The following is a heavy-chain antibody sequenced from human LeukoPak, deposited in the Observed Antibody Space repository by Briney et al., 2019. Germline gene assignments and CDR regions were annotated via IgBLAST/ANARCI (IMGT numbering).Heavy chain of an antibody. CDR3: ARITYDFWSGYYMPDDP. CDR1: GYTFTNYG. Sequence: ASVKGSCKASGYTFTNYGISWVRQAPGQGLEWMGRISVYNGNRDYAQKLRGRVTMTTHTSTSTAYMELRSLRSDDTAVYYCARITYDFWSGYYMPDDPWGQGTLVTVSS. D-gene: IGHD3-3*01. CDR2: ISVYNGNR. V-gene: IGHV1-18*01. J-gene: IGHJ5*02.